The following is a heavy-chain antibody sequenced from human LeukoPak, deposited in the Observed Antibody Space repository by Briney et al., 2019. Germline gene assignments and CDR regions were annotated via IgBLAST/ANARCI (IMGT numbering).Heavy chain of an antibody. CDR3: ARVVAVAGLDY. V-gene: IGHV3-74*01. D-gene: IGHD6-19*01. CDR1: GFTFSSSW. CDR2: INSDGSST. J-gene: IGHJ4*02. Sequence: GSLRLSCAASGFTFSSSWMHWVRQAPGKGLVWVSRINSDGSSTSYADSVKGRFTISRDNAKNTLYLQMNSLRAEDTAVYYCARVVAVAGLDYWGQGTLVTVSS.